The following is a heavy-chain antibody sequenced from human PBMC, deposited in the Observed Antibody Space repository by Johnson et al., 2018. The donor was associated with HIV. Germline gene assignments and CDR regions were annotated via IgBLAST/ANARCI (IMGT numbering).Heavy chain of an antibody. CDR2: IDLGGSLT. J-gene: IGHJ3*02. CDR1: GFTFDDHG. D-gene: IGHD6-13*01. CDR3: AKDQWSSSWTNDAFDI. Sequence: SLRLSCAASGFTFDDHGMSWVRQVPGKGLEWVANIDLGGSLTNYVDSVKGRFIISRDNGRNLLYLQMNSLRAEDTAVYYCAKDQWSSSWTNDAFDIWGQGTVVTVSS. V-gene: IGHV3-7*01.